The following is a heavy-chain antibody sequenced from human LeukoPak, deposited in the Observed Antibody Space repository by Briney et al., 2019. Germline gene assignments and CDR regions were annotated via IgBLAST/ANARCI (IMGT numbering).Heavy chain of an antibody. CDR1: GFTFDDHG. D-gene: IGHD1-1*01. CDR2: INWNGGST. V-gene: IGHV3-20*04. Sequence: GGSLRLSCIASGFTFDDHGLSWVRQAPEKGLELVSNINWNGGSTGYVDSVKGRFTISRDNGKNSLYLQMNSLRVEDTAFYYCARDVSWGTSYFDYWGQGILVTVSS. J-gene: IGHJ4*02. CDR3: ARDVSWGTSYFDY.